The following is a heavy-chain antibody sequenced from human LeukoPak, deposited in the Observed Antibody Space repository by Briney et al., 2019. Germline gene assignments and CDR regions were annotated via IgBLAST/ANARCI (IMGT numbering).Heavy chain of an antibody. CDR2: ISWNSGSI. CDR3: AKDRTRGSSNFDY. J-gene: IGHJ4*02. CDR1: GFTFDDYA. Sequence: GRSLRLSCAASGFTFDDYAMYWVRQAPGKGLEWVSGISWNSGSIGYADSVKGRFTISRDNAKNPLYLQMNSLRAEDTALYYCAKDRTRGSSNFDYWGQGTLVTVSS. D-gene: IGHD6-19*01. V-gene: IGHV3-9*01.